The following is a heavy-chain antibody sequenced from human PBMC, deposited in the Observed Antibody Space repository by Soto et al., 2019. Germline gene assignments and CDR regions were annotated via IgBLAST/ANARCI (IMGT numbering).Heavy chain of an antibody. V-gene: IGHV4-30-4*01. CDR3: ARATGTLRSRNCDY. J-gene: IGHJ4*02. Sequence: SETLSLTCSVSGGSISSGYYYWSWIRQPPGKGLEWIGSIYHTGSSYYSKSLRSRLTMSVDTSKSQFSLRLSSVTAADTAVYYCARATGTLRSRNCDYWGQGSLVTVS. CDR1: GGSISSGYYY. CDR2: IYHTGSS. D-gene: IGHD1-1*01.